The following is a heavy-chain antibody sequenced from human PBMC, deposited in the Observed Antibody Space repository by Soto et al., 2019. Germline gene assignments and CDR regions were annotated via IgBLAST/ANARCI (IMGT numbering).Heavy chain of an antibody. D-gene: IGHD2-2*01. CDR1: GFTFTNYH. J-gene: IGHJ4*02. CDR3: ARASTNHYFDY. Sequence: QVQLVESGGGVVQPGESLRLSCVASGFTFTNYHIHWVRQAPGKGLEWVAVVSSDGNNKYYADSVKGRFSISRNNSNSTVFLQMNSLRGEDTALFYCARASTNHYFDYWGQGTLVTVSS. V-gene: IGHV3-30*14. CDR2: VSSDGNNK.